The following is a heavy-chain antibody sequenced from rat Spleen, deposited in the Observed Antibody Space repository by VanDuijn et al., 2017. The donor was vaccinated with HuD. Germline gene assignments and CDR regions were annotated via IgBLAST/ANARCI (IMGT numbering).Heavy chain of an antibody. Sequence: EVQLVESGGGLVQPGRSLKVSCADSGFIFSDYYMAWVRQAPEKGLEWVASISYDGSSTYYGDSVKGRFTISRDNAKSPLYLQMNSLRSEDTATYYCARYRHHYFDYWGQGVMVTVSS. J-gene: IGHJ2*01. V-gene: IGHV5-22*01. CDR2: ISYDGSST. CDR1: GFIFSDYY. CDR3: ARYRHHYFDY.